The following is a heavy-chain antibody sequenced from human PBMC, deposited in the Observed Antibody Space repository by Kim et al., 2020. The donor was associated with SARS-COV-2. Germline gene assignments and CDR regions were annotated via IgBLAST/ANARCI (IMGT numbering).Heavy chain of an antibody. J-gene: IGHJ4*02. CDR3: ARLIEHYYGSGNYYFDY. V-gene: IGHV5-51*01. Sequence: GESLKISCKGSGYSFTSYWIGWVRQMPGKGLEWMGIIYPGDSDTRYSPSFQGQVTISADKSISTAYLQWSSLKASDTAMYYCARLIEHYYGSGNYYFDYWGQGTLVTVSS. CDR2: IYPGDSDT. CDR1: GYSFTSYW. D-gene: IGHD3-10*01.